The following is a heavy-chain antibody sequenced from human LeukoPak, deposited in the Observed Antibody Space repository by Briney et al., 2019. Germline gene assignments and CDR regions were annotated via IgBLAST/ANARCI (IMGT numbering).Heavy chain of an antibody. J-gene: IGHJ6*03. Sequence: SETLSLTCTVSGYSISSGYYWGWIRQPPGKGLEWIGSIYHSGSTYYNPSLKSRVTISVDTSKNQFSLKLSSVTAADTAVYYCARQGSSSWYTYYYYYMDVWGKGTTVTVSS. CDR3: ARQGSSSWYTYYYYYMDV. D-gene: IGHD6-13*01. V-gene: IGHV4-38-2*02. CDR1: GYSISSGYY. CDR2: IYHSGST.